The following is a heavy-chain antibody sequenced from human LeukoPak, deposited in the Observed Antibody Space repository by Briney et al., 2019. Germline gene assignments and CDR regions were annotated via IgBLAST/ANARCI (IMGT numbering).Heavy chain of an antibody. Sequence: ASVKVSCKASGYTFTGYYIHWVRQAPRQGLEWMGWINPNSGGTYYAQSFQGRVTMTRDTSISTAYMELSGLRSDDTAVYYCARAALGVWFGEPLGGPTEYWGQGTLVTVSS. CDR1: GYTFTGYY. CDR3: ARAALGVWFGEPLGGPTEY. D-gene: IGHD3-10*01. CDR2: INPNSGGT. V-gene: IGHV1-2*02. J-gene: IGHJ4*02.